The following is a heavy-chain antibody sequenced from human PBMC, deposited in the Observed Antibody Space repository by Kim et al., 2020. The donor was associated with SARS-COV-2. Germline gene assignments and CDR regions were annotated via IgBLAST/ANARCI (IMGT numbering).Heavy chain of an antibody. V-gene: IGHV4-31*03. CDR1: GGSISSGGYY. Sequence: SETLSLTCTVSGGSISSGGYYWNWIRQHPGKGLEWIGYIYYSGSTYYNPSIKSRLSVSIDTSNNQFSLKLTSVTAADAAVYYCARGPTSLTMVRGVTGFDYWGQGTLVTVSS. CDR3: ARGPTSLTMVRGVTGFDY. D-gene: IGHD3-10*01. CDR2: IYYSGST. J-gene: IGHJ4*02.